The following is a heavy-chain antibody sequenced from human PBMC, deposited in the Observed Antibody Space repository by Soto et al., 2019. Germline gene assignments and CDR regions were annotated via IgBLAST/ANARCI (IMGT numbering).Heavy chain of an antibody. J-gene: IGHJ4*02. CDR3: ARYRRGTGWYYLDY. CDR1: GASLSGNY. V-gene: IGHV4-59*01. Sequence: SETLSLTCTVSGASLSGNYWSWIRQPPGKGLEWIGYIYDSGSTNYSPSLQSRVTMSVDRSKNQFSLALTSVTAADTAVYFCARYRRGTGWYYLDYWGQGILVTVSS. CDR2: IYDSGST. D-gene: IGHD6-19*01.